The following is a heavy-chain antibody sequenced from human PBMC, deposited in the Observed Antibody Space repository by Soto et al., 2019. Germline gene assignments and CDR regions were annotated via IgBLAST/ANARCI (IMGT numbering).Heavy chain of an antibody. J-gene: IGHJ4*02. Sequence: GGSLRLSCAASGFTFSSYGMHWVRQAPGKGLEWVAVISYDGSNKYYADSVKGRFTISRDNSKNTLYLQMNSLRAEDTAVYYCAKGRRYSSGPFDYWGQGTLVTVSS. CDR2: ISYDGSNK. CDR3: AKGRRYSSGPFDY. CDR1: GFTFSSYG. D-gene: IGHD6-19*01. V-gene: IGHV3-30*18.